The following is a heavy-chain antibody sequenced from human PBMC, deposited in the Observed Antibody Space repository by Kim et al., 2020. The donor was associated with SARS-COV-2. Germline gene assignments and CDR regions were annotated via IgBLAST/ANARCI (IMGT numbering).Heavy chain of an antibody. Sequence: GGSLRLSCAASGFTFSSYDMHWVRQATGKGLEWVSAIGTAGDTYYPGSVKGRFSISRENAKNSLYLQMNSLRGGDTAVDYCARANRADDAIVIWGQGTMV. J-gene: IGHJ3*02. CDR1: GFTFSSYD. CDR3: ARANRADDAIVI. D-gene: IGHD6-25*01. CDR2: IGTAGDT. V-gene: IGHV3-13*01.